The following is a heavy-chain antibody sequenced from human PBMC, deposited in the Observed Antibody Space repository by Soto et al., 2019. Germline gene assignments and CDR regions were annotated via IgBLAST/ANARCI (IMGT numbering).Heavy chain of an antibody. CDR1: GASISRYY. Sequence: PSETLSLTCTVSGASISRYYWSWIRQSPGKGLEWIGYLYNTGSTIYNPSLKSRVTISVDTSKNQFSLKMNSLRAEDTAVYYCARVGVTMVRGVIITYGMDVWGQGTTVTVSS. CDR3: ARVGVTMVRGVIITYGMDV. D-gene: IGHD3-10*01. J-gene: IGHJ6*02. CDR2: LYNTGST. V-gene: IGHV4-59*01.